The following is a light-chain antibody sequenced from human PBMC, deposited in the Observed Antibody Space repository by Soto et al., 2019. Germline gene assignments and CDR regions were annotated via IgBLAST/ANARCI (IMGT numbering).Light chain of an antibody. J-gene: IGKJ1*01. CDR3: QQYGSSPL. Sequence: EIVLTQSPGTLSLSPGEIATISCSASQSVSSSYLAWYQQKPGQAPRLLIYAASSRATGIPDRFSGSGSGTDYTLTLSRLEPEDGAVYYCQQYGSSPLFGQGTKVDIK. CDR1: QSVSSSY. CDR2: AAS. V-gene: IGKV3-20*01.